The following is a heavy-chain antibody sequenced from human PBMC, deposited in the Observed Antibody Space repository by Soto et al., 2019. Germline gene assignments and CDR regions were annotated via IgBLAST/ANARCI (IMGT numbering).Heavy chain of an antibody. D-gene: IGHD3-22*01. J-gene: IGHJ5*02. V-gene: IGHV4-34*01. CDR1: GGSFSGYY. CDR2: INHSGST. Sequence: SETLSLTCAVYGGSFSGYYWSWIRQPPGKGLEWIGEINHSGSTNYNPSLKSRVTISVDTSKNQFSLKLSSVTAADTAVYYCARKRTYYYDSSGYYDWFGPWGQGTLVTVSS. CDR3: ARKRTYYYDSSGYYDWFGP.